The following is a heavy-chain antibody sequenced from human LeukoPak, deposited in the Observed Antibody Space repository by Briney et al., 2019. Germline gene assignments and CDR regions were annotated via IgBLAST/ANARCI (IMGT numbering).Heavy chain of an antibody. V-gene: IGHV3-23*01. D-gene: IGHD4-23*01. CDR2: ISGSGGST. J-gene: IGHJ3*02. CDR3: AKDWSRYGGNSNDAFDI. Sequence: GGSLRLSCAASGFTFSSYAMSWVRQAPGKGLEWVSAISGSGGSTYYADSVKGRFTISRDNSKNTLYLQMNRLRAEDTAVYYCAKDWSRYGGNSNDAFDIWGQGTMVTVSS. CDR1: GFTFSSYA.